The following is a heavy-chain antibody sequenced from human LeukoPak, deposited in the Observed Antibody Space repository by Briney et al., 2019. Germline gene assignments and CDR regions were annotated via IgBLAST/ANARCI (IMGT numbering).Heavy chain of an antibody. CDR3: ARDRGQPRYCSSTSYYNPKWFDP. Sequence: SVKVSCKASGGTFSSYAISWVRQAPGQGLEWMGGIIPIFGTAKYAQKFQGRVTITADESTSTAYMELSSLRSEDTAVYYCARDRGQPRYCSSTSYYNPKWFDPWGQGTLVTVSS. CDR2: IIPIFGTA. CDR1: GGTFSSYA. D-gene: IGHD2-2*02. J-gene: IGHJ5*02. V-gene: IGHV1-69*13.